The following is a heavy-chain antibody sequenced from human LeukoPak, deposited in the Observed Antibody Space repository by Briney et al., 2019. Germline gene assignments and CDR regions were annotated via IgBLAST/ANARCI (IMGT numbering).Heavy chain of an antibody. D-gene: IGHD3-3*01. CDR2: IIPIFGTA. V-gene: IGHV1-69*06. CDR1: GGTFSSYA. CDR3: ARAPTSGLSMGFLEWLATTPQRYYYYYMDV. Sequence: SVKVSCKASGGTFSSYAISWVRQAPGQGLEWMGGIIPIFGTANYAQKFQGRVTITADKSTSTAYMELSSLRSEDTAVYYCARAPTSGLSMGFLEWLATTPQRYYYYYMDVWGKGTTVTVSS. J-gene: IGHJ6*03.